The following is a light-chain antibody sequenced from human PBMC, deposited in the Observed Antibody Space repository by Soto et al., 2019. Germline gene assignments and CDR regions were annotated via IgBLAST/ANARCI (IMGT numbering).Light chain of an antibody. CDR3: QQYGSSGT. CDR2: GAS. J-gene: IGKJ1*01. Sequence: EIVLTQSPGTLSLSPGERATLSCRASQSVSNNYLAWYQQKPGQAPRLLIYGASNRATGIPDRFSGSGCGKDFTLILSRLEPEDFAMYYCQQYGSSGTFGQGTKVEIK. V-gene: IGKV3-20*01. CDR1: QSVSNNY.